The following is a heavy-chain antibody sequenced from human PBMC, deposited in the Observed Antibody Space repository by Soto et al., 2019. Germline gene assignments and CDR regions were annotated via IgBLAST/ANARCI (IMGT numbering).Heavy chain of an antibody. CDR1: GGSISSYY. J-gene: IGHJ3*02. D-gene: IGHD2-8*01. CDR2: IYYSGST. V-gene: IGHV4-59*08. CDR3: ARHRPSLYLMGAFDI. Sequence: GRLILPETLSLTCTVSGGSISSYYWSWIRQPPGKGLEWIGYIYYSGSTNYNPSLKSRVTISVDTSKNQFSLKLSSVTAADTAVYYCARHRPSLYLMGAFDIWGQGTMVTVSS.